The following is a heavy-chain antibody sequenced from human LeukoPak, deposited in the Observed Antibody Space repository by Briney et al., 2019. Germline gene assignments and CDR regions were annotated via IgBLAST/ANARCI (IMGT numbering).Heavy chain of an antibody. CDR3: ARDKDIVATMDAFDI. D-gene: IGHD5-12*01. J-gene: IGHJ3*02. Sequence: ASVKVFCKASGYTFTSYYMHWVRQAPGQGLEWMGIINPSGGSTSYAQKFQGRVTMTRDTSTSTVYMELSSLRSEDTAVYYCARDKDIVATMDAFDIWGQGTMVTVSS. CDR2: INPSGGST. CDR1: GYTFTSYY. V-gene: IGHV1-46*01.